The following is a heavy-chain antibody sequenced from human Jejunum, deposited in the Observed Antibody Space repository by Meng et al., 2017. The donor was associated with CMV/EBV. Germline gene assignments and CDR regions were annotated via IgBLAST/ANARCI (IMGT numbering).Heavy chain of an antibody. V-gene: IGHV4-4*01. CDR1: GGSLRRNLW. CDR2: ISYSGST. CDR3: ARSPGFWSLDY. J-gene: IGHJ4*02. Sequence: VSGGSLRRNLWWSWVRQPPGKGLEWIGEISYSGSTKYNPSLQSRVTISSDTTNNRFSLRLNSVTAADTGVYFCARSPGFWSLDYWGRGTLVTVSS. D-gene: IGHD2-8*02.